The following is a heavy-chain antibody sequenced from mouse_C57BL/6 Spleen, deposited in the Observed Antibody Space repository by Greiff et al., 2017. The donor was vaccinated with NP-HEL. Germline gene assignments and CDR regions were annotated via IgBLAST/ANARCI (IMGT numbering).Heavy chain of an antibody. CDR2: IYPGDGDT. D-gene: IGHD1-1*01. J-gene: IGHJ4*01. Sequence: QVQLQQSGAELVKPGASVKISCKASGYAFSSYWMNWVKQRPGKGLEWIGQIYPGDGDTNYNGKFKGKATLTADKSSSTAYMQLSSLTSEDSAVYFCARSSYDGSSYDAMDYWGQGTAVTVSS. CDR3: ARSSYDGSSYDAMDY. V-gene: IGHV1-80*01. CDR1: GYAFSSYW.